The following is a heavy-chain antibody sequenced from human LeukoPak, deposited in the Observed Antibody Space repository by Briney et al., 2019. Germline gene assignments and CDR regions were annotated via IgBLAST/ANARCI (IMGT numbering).Heavy chain of an antibody. CDR1: GFTFSSYA. J-gene: IGHJ4*02. CDR3: ARQATRIAAAGTSIDY. V-gene: IGHV3-64*01. Sequence: GGSLKLSCAASGFTFSSYAMHWVRQAPGKGLEYVSAISSNGGSTYYAYSAKGRFTISRDNSKNTLYLQMGSLRADDMAVYYCARQATRIAAAGTSIDYWGQGTLVTVSS. D-gene: IGHD6-13*01. CDR2: ISSNGGST.